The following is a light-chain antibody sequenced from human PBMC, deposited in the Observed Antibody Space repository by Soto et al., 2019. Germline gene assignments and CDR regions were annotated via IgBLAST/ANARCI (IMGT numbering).Light chain of an antibody. V-gene: IGLV2-23*02. Sequence: SLLPQPSTRSGSPGQPITISCPPTSSDVGSYNLVCWYQQHAGKAPKLMIYEVSKRPSGVSNRFSGSKSGNTASLTISGLQAEDEADYYCCSYAGSSTFEVFGTGTKVTVL. CDR3: CSYAGSSTFEV. CDR1: SSDVGSYNL. CDR2: EVS. J-gene: IGLJ1*01.